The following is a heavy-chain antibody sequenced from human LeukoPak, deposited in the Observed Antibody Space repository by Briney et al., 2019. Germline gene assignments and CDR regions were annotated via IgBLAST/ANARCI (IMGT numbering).Heavy chain of an antibody. V-gene: IGHV4-34*01. CDR1: GGSFSGYY. CDR2: INNSEST. Sequence: SETLSLTCGVYGGSFSGYYWSWIRQPPGKGLEWIGEINNSESTNYNPSLKSRVTISVDTSKNQFSLKLSSVTAADTAVYYCVRDIAAAGGFDYWGQGTLVTVSS. D-gene: IGHD6-13*01. J-gene: IGHJ4*02. CDR3: VRDIAAAGGFDY.